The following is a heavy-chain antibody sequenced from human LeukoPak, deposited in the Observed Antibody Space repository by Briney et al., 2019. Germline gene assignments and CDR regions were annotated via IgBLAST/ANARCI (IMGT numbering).Heavy chain of an antibody. Sequence: PGGSLRLSCAASGFTVSSNYMSWVRQAPGKGLEWVSVIYSGGTTYYADSVKGRFTISRDNSKNTLYLQMNSLRAEDTAVYYCASPLRYFDWLAYWGQGTLVTVSS. CDR3: ASPLRYFDWLAY. V-gene: IGHV3-66*02. D-gene: IGHD3-9*01. CDR1: GFTVSSNY. CDR2: IYSGGTT. J-gene: IGHJ4*02.